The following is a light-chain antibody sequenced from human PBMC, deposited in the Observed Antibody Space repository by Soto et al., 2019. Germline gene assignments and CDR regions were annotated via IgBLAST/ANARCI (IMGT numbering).Light chain of an antibody. CDR1: QSVGNN. CDR3: QHYCYWPLT. CDR2: ATS. Sequence: EIVVTQSPATLSVSPGERATLSCRASQSVGNNFAWYQQKPGQAPRLLIFATSTRATGVPARFSCSGSGTAFTRNISSLQSEDFPVYYCQHYCYWPLTFGGGAKVEIE. V-gene: IGKV3-15*01. J-gene: IGKJ4*01.